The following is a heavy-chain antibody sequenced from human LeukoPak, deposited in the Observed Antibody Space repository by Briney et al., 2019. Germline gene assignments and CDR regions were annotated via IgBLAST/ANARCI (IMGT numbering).Heavy chain of an antibody. Sequence: GDSVKVSCKASGYTFTGTGWYLYWLRQVPGQGLECMGWLHPNNGATGYAQKFQGRVAMTRDTSISTAYMELRRLQPDDTAVYYCARDGPAQMVDFDYWGQGTLVTVSS. V-gene: IGHV1-2*02. CDR2: LHPNNGAT. CDR1: GYTFTGTGWY. CDR3: ARDGPAQMVDFDY. J-gene: IGHJ4*02. D-gene: IGHD3-10*01.